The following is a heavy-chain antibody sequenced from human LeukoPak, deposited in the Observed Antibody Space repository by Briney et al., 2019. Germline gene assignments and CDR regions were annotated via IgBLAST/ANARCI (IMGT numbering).Heavy chain of an antibody. CDR2: IYYSGST. CDR3: ATSKDPYDFWSGYGYGGDYGMDV. Sequence: SETLSLTCTVSGGSISSYYWSWIRQPPGKGLEWIGYIYYSGSTNYNPSLKSRVTISVDTSKNQFSLKLSSVTAADTAVYYCATSKDPYDFWSGYGYGGDYGMDVWGQGTTVTVS. D-gene: IGHD3-3*01. CDR1: GGSISSYY. J-gene: IGHJ6*02. V-gene: IGHV4-59*01.